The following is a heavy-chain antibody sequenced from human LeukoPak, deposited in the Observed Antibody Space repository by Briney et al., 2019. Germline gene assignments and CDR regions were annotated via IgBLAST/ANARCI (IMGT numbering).Heavy chain of an antibody. V-gene: IGHV4-31*03. Sequence: SQTLSLTCTVSGGSISSGGYYWSWIRQHPGKGLEWIGYICYSGSTYYNPSLKSRVTISVDTSKNQFSLKLSSVTAADTAVYYCARGGGYDSSGYLTWGQGTLVTVSS. CDR2: ICYSGST. D-gene: IGHD3-22*01. J-gene: IGHJ5*02. CDR1: GGSISSGGYY. CDR3: ARGGGYDSSGYLT.